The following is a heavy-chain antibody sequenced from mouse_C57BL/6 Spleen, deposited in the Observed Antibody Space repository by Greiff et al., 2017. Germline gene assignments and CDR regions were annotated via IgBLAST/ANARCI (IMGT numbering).Heavy chain of an antibody. Sequence: VQLQQPGAELVRPGTSVKLSCKASGYTFTSYWMHWVKQRPGQGLEWIGVIDPSDSYTNYNQKFKGKATLTVDTSSSTAYMQLSSLTSEDSAVYYCASAEDYGSSYERVDDWGQGTTLTVSS. CDR3: ASAEDYGSSYERVDD. CDR1: GYTFTSYW. J-gene: IGHJ2*01. CDR2: IDPSDSYT. V-gene: IGHV1-59*01. D-gene: IGHD1-1*01.